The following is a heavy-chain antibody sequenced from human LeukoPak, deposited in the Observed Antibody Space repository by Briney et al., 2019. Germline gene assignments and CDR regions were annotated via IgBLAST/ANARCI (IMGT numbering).Heavy chain of an antibody. CDR3: ARELESSGWYGSYWYFDL. Sequence: PSETLSLTCTVSGGSISSYYWSWIRQPPGKGLEWIGYIYYSGSTNYNPSLKSRVTISVDTSKNQFSLKLGSVTAADTAVYYCARELESSGWYGSYWYFDLWGRGTLVTVSS. CDR2: IYYSGST. D-gene: IGHD6-19*01. V-gene: IGHV4-59*01. CDR1: GGSISSYY. J-gene: IGHJ2*01.